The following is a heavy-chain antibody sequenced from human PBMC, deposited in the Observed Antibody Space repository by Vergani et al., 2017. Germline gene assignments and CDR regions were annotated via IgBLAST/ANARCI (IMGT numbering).Heavy chain of an antibody. J-gene: IGHJ4*02. CDR3: ARDNWGTPSY. CDR1: GFTFSTYW. V-gene: IGHV3-74*01. CDR2: INPDDSTT. Sequence: EVQLVESGGALVQPGGSLRLSCAASGFTFSTYWMQWVRQAPGKGLVWVSRINPDDSTTNYADSAKGRFTISRDNAKNTLYLQMNSLRVEETAVYYCARDNWGTPSYWGQGTLVTVSS. D-gene: IGHD3-16*01.